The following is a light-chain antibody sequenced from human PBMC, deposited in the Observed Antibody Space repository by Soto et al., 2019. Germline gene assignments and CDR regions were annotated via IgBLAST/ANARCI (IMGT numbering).Light chain of an antibody. CDR1: STNIGRNA. CDR3: AAWDDSLSGVV. J-gene: IGLJ2*01. CDR2: GND. Sequence: QSVLTQPPSASGTPGQRVTISCSGTSTNIGRNAVYWYQQLPGTAPKLLIYGNDQRPSGVPDRFSGSKSGASASLAISGLRSEDEADYYCAAWDDSLSGVVFGGGTKLTVL. V-gene: IGLV1-47*02.